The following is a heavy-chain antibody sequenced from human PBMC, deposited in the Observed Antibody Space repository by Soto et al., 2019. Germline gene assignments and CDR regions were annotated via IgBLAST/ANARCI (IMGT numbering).Heavy chain of an antibody. CDR1: GGTFSTHA. V-gene: IGHV1-69*13. CDR3: ARGYCSGGNCYSGMDV. J-gene: IGHJ6*02. Sequence: SVKVSCKASGGTFSTHAIIWVRQAPGHGLEWMGGIIPISGTTYYTQKFQGRVTITADEPASTAFMELSSLKSDDTAVFYCARGYCSGGNCYSGMDVWGQGTMVTVSS. CDR2: IIPISGTT. D-gene: IGHD2-15*01.